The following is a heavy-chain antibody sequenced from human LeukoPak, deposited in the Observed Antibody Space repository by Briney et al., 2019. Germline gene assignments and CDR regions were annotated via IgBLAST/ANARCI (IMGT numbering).Heavy chain of an antibody. CDR1: GGSISSGSYY. Sequence: PSQTLSLTCTVSGGSISSGSYYWSWIRQPPGKGLEWIGYIYYSGSTNYNPSLKSRVTISVDTSKNQFSLKLSSVTAADTAVYYCAISVIHDAFDIWGQGTMVTVSS. D-gene: IGHD2-21*01. CDR2: IYYSGST. CDR3: AISVIHDAFDI. J-gene: IGHJ3*02. V-gene: IGHV4-61*01.